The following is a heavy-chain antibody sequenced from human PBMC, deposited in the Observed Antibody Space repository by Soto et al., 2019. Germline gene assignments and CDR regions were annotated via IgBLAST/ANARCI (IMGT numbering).Heavy chain of an antibody. CDR3: AKGTNWNQYYFDY. V-gene: IGHV3-23*01. Sequence: HPGGSLRLSCAASGFTFSSYAMSWVRQAPGKGLEWVSAISGSGGSTYYADSVKGRFTISRDNSKNTLYLQMNSLRAEDTAVYYCAKGTNWNQYYFDYWGQGTLVTVSS. CDR2: ISGSGGST. D-gene: IGHD1-1*01. J-gene: IGHJ4*02. CDR1: GFTFSSYA.